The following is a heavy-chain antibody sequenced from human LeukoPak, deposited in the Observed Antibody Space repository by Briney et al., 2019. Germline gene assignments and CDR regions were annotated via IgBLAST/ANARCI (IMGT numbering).Heavy chain of an antibody. Sequence: SETLSLTCTVSGGSISSYYWSWIRQPPGKGLEWIGYIYYSGSTNYNPSLKSRVTISVDTSKNQFSLKLSSVTAADTAVYYCASSSWYVFDYWGQGTLVTVSS. D-gene: IGHD6-13*01. CDR3: ASSSWYVFDY. J-gene: IGHJ4*02. CDR1: GGSISSYY. CDR2: IYYSGST. V-gene: IGHV4-59*01.